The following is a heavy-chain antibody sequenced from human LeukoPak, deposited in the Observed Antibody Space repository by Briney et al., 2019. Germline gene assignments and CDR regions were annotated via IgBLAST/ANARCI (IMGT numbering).Heavy chain of an antibody. Sequence: SVKVSCKASGGTFSSYAISWVRQAPGQGLEWMGGIIPIFGTANYAQKFQGRVSTTADESTSTAYMELSSLRSEDTAVYYCARDGYDILTGKGGYYGMDVWGQGTTVTVSS. D-gene: IGHD3-9*01. CDR3: ARDGYDILTGKGGYYGMDV. CDR2: IIPIFGTA. J-gene: IGHJ6*02. CDR1: GGTFSSYA. V-gene: IGHV1-69*13.